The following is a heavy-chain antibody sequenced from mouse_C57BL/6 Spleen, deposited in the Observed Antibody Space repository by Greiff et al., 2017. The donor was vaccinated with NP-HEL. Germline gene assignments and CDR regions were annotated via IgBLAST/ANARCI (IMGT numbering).Heavy chain of an antibody. V-gene: IGHV1-55*01. D-gene: IGHD2-5*01. CDR1: GYTFTSYW. Sequence: QVQLQQPGAELVKPGASVKMSCKASGYTFTSYWITWVKQRPGQGLAWIGDIYPGSGSTNYNEKFKSKATLTVDTSSSTAYMQLSSLTSEDSAVYYCARSYYSNDYYAMDYWGQGTSVTVSS. J-gene: IGHJ4*01. CDR3: ARSYYSNDYYAMDY. CDR2: IYPGSGST.